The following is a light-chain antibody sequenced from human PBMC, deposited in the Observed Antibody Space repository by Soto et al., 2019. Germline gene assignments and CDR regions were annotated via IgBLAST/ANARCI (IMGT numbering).Light chain of an antibody. Sequence: EIVLTQSPCTLSLSPGERSTPSCRASQSVSSSYLAWYQQKPGQAPRLLIYGASSRATGIPDRFSGSGSGTDFTLTISRLEPEDFAVYYCQQYGSSPRTFGQGTKVDIK. CDR1: QSVSSSY. CDR2: GAS. V-gene: IGKV3-20*01. J-gene: IGKJ1*01. CDR3: QQYGSSPRT.